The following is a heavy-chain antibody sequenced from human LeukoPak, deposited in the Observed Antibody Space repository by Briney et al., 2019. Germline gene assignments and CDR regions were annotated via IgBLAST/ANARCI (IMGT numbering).Heavy chain of an antibody. CDR2: INTSGTT. CDR3: AREGGDPRWLDP. CDR1: GGSISSYY. Sequence: PSETLSLTCTVSGGSISSYYWTWIRQSAGKGLEWIGRINTSGTTNYNPSLRSRVTMSVNTSKNQFSLNLTSVTAADTAVYSCAREGGDPRWLDPWGQGTLVTVSS. J-gene: IGHJ5*02. V-gene: IGHV4-4*07. D-gene: IGHD6-25*01.